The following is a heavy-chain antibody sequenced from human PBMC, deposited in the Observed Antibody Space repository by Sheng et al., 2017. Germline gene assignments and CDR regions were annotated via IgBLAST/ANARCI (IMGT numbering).Heavy chain of an antibody. CDR1: GYTFIGYY. V-gene: IGHV1-2*02. D-gene: IGHD3-16*01. CDR2: INPNSGGT. J-gene: IGHJ5*02. CDR3: ARDVGPSLGAAIGGWFDP. Sequence: QVQLVQSGAEVKKPGASVKVSCKASGYTFIGYYIHWARQAPGQGLEWMGWINPNSGGTNYAQKFQGRVTLTGDTSISTAYMELSRLTSDDTALYYCARDVGPSLGAAIGGWFDPWGQGTLVTVSS.